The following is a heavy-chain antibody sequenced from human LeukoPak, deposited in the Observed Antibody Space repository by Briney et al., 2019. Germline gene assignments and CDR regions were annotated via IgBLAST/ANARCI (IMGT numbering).Heavy chain of an antibody. V-gene: IGHV4-34*01. CDR3: ARSRPRSVVPTAPFDY. Sequence: PSETLSLTCAVYGGSFSSYYWSWIRQPPGKGLEWIGEINHSGSTNYNPSLKSRVTISVDTSKNQFSLKLSSVTAADTAVYYCARSRPRSVVPTAPFDYWGQGTLVTVSS. CDR2: INHSGST. J-gene: IGHJ4*02. D-gene: IGHD2-2*01. CDR1: GGSFSSYY.